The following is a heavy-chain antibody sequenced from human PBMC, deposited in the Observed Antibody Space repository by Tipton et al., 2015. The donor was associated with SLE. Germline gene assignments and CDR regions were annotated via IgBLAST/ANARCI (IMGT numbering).Heavy chain of an antibody. Sequence: LRLSCIVSRYSISSGYYWGWMRQAPGKELEWIGSFYHSANTYYNPSLTSRVTISADTSKNQFSLRLTSVTAADTALYYCGRARVGMGYVFDIWGQGTMVTVSS. CDR2: FYHSANT. CDR1: RYSISSGYY. J-gene: IGHJ3*02. CDR3: GRARVGMGYVFDI. D-gene: IGHD5-24*01. V-gene: IGHV4-38-2*02.